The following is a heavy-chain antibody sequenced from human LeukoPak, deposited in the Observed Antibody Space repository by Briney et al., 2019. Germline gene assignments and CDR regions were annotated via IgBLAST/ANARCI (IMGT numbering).Heavy chain of an antibody. CDR1: GFTFSSYW. J-gene: IGHJ4*02. CDR2: IKQDGSEK. D-gene: IGHD4-17*01. CDR3: ARDLGAHDYGDYEGY. Sequence: TGGSLRLSXAASGFTFSSYWMSWVRQAPGKGLEWVANIKQDGSEKYYVDSVKGRFTISRDNAKNSLYLQMNSLRAEDTAVYYCARDLGAHDYGDYEGYWGQGTLVTVSS. V-gene: IGHV3-7*01.